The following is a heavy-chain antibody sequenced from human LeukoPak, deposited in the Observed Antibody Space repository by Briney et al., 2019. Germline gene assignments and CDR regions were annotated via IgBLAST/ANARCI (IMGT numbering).Heavy chain of an antibody. J-gene: IGHJ4*02. CDR3: ARGGEIAARRFLLY. V-gene: IGHV4-38-2*02. CDR2: IYHSGST. CDR1: GYSISSGYY. D-gene: IGHD6-6*01. Sequence: PSETLSLTCTVSGYSISSGYYWGWIRQPPGKGLEWIGSIYHSGSTYYNPSLKSRVTISVDTSKNQFSLKLSSVTAADTAVYYCARGGEIAARRFLLYWGQGTLVTVSS.